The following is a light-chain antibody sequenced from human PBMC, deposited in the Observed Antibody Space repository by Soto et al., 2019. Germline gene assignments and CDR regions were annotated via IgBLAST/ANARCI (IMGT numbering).Light chain of an antibody. CDR2: GAS. CDR1: QRVSSSY. CDR3: QQYNSSPHT. Sequence: EIVLTQSPGTLSLSPGERANLSCRASQRVSSSYLAWYQHKPGQAPSLLIYGASSRATGIPDRFSGSGTATDFTLTISRLDPADFAVYYCQQYNSSPHTFGQGTKVDIK. J-gene: IGKJ2*01. V-gene: IGKV3-20*01.